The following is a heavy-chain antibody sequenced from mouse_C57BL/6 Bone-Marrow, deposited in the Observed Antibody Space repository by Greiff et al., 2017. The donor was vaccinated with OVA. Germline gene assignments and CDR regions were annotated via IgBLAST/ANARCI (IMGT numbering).Heavy chain of an antibody. CDR2: IDPEDGDT. CDR1: GFNIKDYY. J-gene: IGHJ2*01. V-gene: IGHV14-2*01. Sequence: EVQLQQSGAELVKPGASVKLSCTASGFNIKDYYMHWVKQRTEQGLEWIGRIDPEDGDTKYAAKFQGKATITADTSSNTAYMQLSSLTSEDPAVYYCSGDYYGSSYDYWGQGTTLTVSS. D-gene: IGHD1-1*01. CDR3: SGDYYGSSYDY.